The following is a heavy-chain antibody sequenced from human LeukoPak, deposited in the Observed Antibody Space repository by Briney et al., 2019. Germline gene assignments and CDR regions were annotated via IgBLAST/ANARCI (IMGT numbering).Heavy chain of an antibody. D-gene: IGHD2-2*01. CDR3: ARGPHCSSTSCYSEYFHH. J-gene: IGHJ1*01. Sequence: SQTLSLTCSVSGAPISASGYDWSWIRQHPGKGLEWIGYISYSGSPYYNPSLKSRLTISVDTSRNQFSLKLSSVTAADTAVYYCARGPHCSSTSCYSEYFHHWGQGTLVTVSS. CDR2: ISYSGSP. V-gene: IGHV4-31*03. CDR1: GAPISASGYD.